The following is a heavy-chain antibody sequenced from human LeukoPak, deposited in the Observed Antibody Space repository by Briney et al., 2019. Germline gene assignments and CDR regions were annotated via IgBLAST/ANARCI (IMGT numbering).Heavy chain of an antibody. J-gene: IGHJ3*02. CDR3: AKGSSGWSTDAFDI. Sequence: GGSLRLSCAVSGFTFDDYAMHWVRQAPGKGLEWVSGINWNTNSIKYADSVKGRFTISRDNAKNSLYLQMNSLRAEDTAFYYCAKGSSGWSTDAFDIWGQGTMVTVSS. CDR2: INWNTNSI. V-gene: IGHV3-9*01. CDR1: GFTFDDYA. D-gene: IGHD6-19*01.